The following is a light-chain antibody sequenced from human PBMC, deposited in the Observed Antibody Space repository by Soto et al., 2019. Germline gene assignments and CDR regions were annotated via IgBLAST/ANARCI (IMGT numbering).Light chain of an antibody. J-gene: IGLJ1*01. CDR3: AAWDDGLNGFWV. Sequence: VLTQPPSASGTPGQRVAISCSGSSSNIGSNTVNWYQQLPGTAPKVLIYSNNQRPSGVPDRFSGSKSGTSASLAISGLQSEDEADYYCAAWDDGLNGFWVFGTGTKVTVL. V-gene: IGLV1-44*01. CDR1: SSNIGSNT. CDR2: SNN.